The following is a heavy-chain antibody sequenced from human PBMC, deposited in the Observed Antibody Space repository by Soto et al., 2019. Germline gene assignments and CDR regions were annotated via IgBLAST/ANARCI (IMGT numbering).Heavy chain of an antibody. CDR3: ARGSIAAAGTLFDY. Sequence: ASVKVSCKASGYTLTSYDINWVRQATGQGLEWMGWMNPNSGNTGYAQKFQGRVTMTRNTSISTAYMELSSLRSEDTAVYYCARGSIAAAGTLFDYWGQGTLVTVSS. CDR1: GYTLTSYD. CDR2: MNPNSGNT. D-gene: IGHD6-13*01. J-gene: IGHJ4*02. V-gene: IGHV1-8*01.